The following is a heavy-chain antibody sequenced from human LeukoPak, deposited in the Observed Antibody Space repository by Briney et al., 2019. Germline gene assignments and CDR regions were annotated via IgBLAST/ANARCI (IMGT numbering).Heavy chain of an antibody. Sequence: GGSLRLSCAASGFTFSSYTMNWVRQAPGKGLEWISSITRSSNYIYYADSMKGRFTISRDNAKKSLYLQMNSLRAEDTAVYYCARALYDGSGYYSHFDYWGQGTLVTVSS. CDR3: ARALYDGSGYYSHFDY. J-gene: IGHJ4*02. D-gene: IGHD3-22*01. CDR1: GFTFSSYT. V-gene: IGHV3-21*01. CDR2: ITRSSNYI.